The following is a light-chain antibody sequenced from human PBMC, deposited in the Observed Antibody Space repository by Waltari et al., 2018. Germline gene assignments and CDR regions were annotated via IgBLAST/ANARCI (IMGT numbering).Light chain of an antibody. CDR2: EVS. V-gene: IGLV2-23*02. CDR3: CSYAGSSTSYV. CDR1: SSDVGSYNL. Sequence: QSALTQPASVSGSPGQSITISCTGTSSDVGSYNLVSWYQQHPGKAPKLMIYEVSKRPSVVSNRFSGSKSGNTASLTISGLQAEDEADYYCCSYAGSSTSYVFGTGTKVTVL. J-gene: IGLJ1*01.